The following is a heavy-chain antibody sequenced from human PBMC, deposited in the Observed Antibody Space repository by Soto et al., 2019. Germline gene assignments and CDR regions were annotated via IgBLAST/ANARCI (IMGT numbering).Heavy chain of an antibody. CDR2: IYYSGST. Sequence: SETLSLTCSVSGGSINSSSYFWGWVRQPPGKGLEWIGSIYYSGSTYYNPSLRSRVTISVDTSKNQFSLKLSSVTAADTAVFYCARHYSSGSRNWFDPWGQGALVTVSS. CDR3: ARHYSSGSRNWFDP. J-gene: IGHJ5*02. CDR1: GGSINSSSYF. D-gene: IGHD6-19*01. V-gene: IGHV4-39*01.